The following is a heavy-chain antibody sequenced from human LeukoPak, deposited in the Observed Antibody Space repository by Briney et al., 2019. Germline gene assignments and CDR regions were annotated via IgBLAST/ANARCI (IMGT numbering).Heavy chain of an antibody. V-gene: IGHV3-21*01. CDR2: ISSGSSYI. CDR3: AKESYSGTFDY. CDR1: GFTFSRSS. D-gene: IGHD1-26*01. J-gene: IGHJ4*02. Sequence: GGSLRLSCAASGFTFSRSSMNWVRQAPGKGLEWVSSISSGSSYIYYADSVKGRFTISRDNSKNTLYLQMNSLRTEDTALYYCAKESYSGTFDYWGQGTLVTVSS.